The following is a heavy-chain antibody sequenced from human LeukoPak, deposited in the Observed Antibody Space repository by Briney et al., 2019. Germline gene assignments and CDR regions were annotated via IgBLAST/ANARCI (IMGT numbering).Heavy chain of an antibody. D-gene: IGHD2-15*01. CDR1: EYTFTSYD. J-gene: IGHJ5*02. V-gene: IGHV1-8*01. Sequence: ASVKVSCKASEYTFTSYDINWVRQATGQGLEWMGWMNSNSGNTVYAQKFQGRVTMTRNTSISTAYMELSSLRSEDTAMYYCARKNYCSGGSCYSRGWFDPWGQGTLVTVSA. CDR3: ARKNYCSGGSCYSRGWFDP. CDR2: MNSNSGNT.